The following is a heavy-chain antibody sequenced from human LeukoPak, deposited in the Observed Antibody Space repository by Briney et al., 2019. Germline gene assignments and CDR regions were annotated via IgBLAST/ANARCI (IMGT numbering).Heavy chain of an antibody. D-gene: IGHD6-6*01. J-gene: IGHJ5*02. Sequence: SETLSLTCTGSGGSIRGSYWTWIRQPPGKALEWIGYIYSSGITNYNPSLKSRVTMSVDTSKNQFSLNLDSVTAADTAVYYCARHTAKSYSSSSDWFDPWGQGTLVTVSS. CDR2: IYSSGIT. CDR1: GGSIRGSY. CDR3: ARHTAKSYSSSSDWFDP. V-gene: IGHV4-4*09.